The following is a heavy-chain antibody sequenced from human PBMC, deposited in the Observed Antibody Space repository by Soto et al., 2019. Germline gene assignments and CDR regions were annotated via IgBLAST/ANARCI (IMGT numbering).Heavy chain of an antibody. V-gene: IGHV3-15*07. CDR3: TTDRNVVVVVAAITAIDY. J-gene: IGHJ4*02. CDR2: IKSKTDGGTT. D-gene: IGHD2-15*01. Sequence: GGSLRLSCAASGFTFSNAWMNWVRQAPGKGLEWVGRIKSKTDGGTTDYAATVKGRFTISRDDSKNTLYLKMNSLKTDDTAVYYCTTDRNVVVVVAAITAIDYWGQGTLVTVSS. CDR1: GFTFSNAW.